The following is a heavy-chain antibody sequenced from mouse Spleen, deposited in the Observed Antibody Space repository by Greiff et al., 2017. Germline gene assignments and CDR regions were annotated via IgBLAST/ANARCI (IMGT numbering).Heavy chain of an antibody. CDR2: IRSKSSNSET. Sequence: EVHLVESGGGLVQPKGSLKLSCAASGFTFNTYAMHWVRQAPGKGLEWVARIRSKSSNSETYSADSVKDRFTISRDDSQSMLYLQMNNLKTEDTAMYYCVRDSMITHWYFDVGGAGTTVTVSS. CDR3: VRDSMITHWYFDV. V-gene: IGHV10-3*01. CDR1: GFTFNTYA. J-gene: IGHJ1*01. D-gene: IGHD2-4*01.